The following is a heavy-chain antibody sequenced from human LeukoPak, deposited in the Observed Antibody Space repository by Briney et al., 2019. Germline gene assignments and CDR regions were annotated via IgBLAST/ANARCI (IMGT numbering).Heavy chain of an antibody. V-gene: IGHV4-61*02. Sequence: SQTLSLTCTVSGGSISSGSYYWSWIRQPAGKGLEWIGRIYTSGSTNYNPSLKSRVTMSVDTSKNQFSLKLSSVTAADTAVYYCAREAAAGTFYFDYWGQGALVTVSS. J-gene: IGHJ4*02. D-gene: IGHD6-13*01. CDR2: IYTSGST. CDR1: GGSISSGSYY. CDR3: AREAAAGTFYFDY.